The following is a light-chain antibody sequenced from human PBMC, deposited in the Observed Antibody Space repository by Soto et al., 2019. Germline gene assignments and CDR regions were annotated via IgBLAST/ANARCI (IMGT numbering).Light chain of an antibody. CDR1: QSVSSSY. CDR3: QQYGSSPS. CDR2: DTS. Sequence: EIVLTQSPGTLSLSPGERATLSCRASQSVSSSYLAWYQHKPGLAPRLILYDTSFRATGIPDRFSGSGSGTDFTLTISRLDPEDFAVYYCQQYGSSPSFGQGTKVDIK. J-gene: IGKJ1*01. V-gene: IGKV3D-20*01.